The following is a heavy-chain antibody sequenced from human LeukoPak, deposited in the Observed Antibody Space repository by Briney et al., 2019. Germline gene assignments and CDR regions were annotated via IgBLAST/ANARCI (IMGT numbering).Heavy chain of an antibody. CDR2: IYYSGDT. CDR1: GASISSGNYY. V-gene: IGHV4-39*07. CDR3: ARDVAGNTFDY. J-gene: IGHJ4*02. Sequence: SETLSLTCTVSGASISSGNYYWGWIRQPPGKGLEWLGSIYYSGDTYNNPPLRSRVTISVDTAKSQFSLRLTSMTAADTAVYYCARDVAGNTFDYWGQGTLVTVSS. D-gene: IGHD5-12*01.